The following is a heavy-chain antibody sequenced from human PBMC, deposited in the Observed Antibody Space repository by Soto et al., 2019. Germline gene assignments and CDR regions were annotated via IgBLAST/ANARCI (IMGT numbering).Heavy chain of an antibody. D-gene: IGHD2-15*01. J-gene: IGHJ4*02. CDR3: AREERRERGYCSGGSCYPRSNFDY. CDR2: IYYSGST. CDR1: GGSISSGGYY. Sequence: PSETLSLTCTVSGGSISSGGYYWSWIRQHPGKGLEWIGYIYYSGSTYYNPSLKSRVTISVDTSKNQFSLKLSSVTAADTAVYYCAREERRERGYCSGGSCYPRSNFDYWGQGTLVTVSS. V-gene: IGHV4-31*03.